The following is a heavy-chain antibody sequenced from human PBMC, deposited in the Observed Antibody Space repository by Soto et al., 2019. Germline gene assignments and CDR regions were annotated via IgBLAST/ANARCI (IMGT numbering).Heavy chain of an antibody. J-gene: IGHJ6*02. CDR2: IIPIFGTA. CDR1: GGTFSSYA. D-gene: IGHD6-25*01. Sequence: ASVKVSCKASGGTFSSYAISWVRQAPGQGLEWMGGIIPIFGTANYAQKFQGRVTITADESTSTAYMELSSLRSEDTAVYYCARKSAAAVENYYYYYGMDVWGQGTTVTVSS. V-gene: IGHV1-69*13. CDR3: ARKSAAAVENYYYYYGMDV.